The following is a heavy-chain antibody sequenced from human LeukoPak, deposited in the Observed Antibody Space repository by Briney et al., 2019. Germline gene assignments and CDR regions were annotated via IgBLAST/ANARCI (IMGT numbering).Heavy chain of an antibody. CDR1: GGTFSSYA. J-gene: IGHJ4*02. Sequence: SVKVSCKASGGTFSSYAISWVRQAPGQGLEWMGRIIPILGIANYAQKFQGRVTITADKSTSTAYMELSSLRSEDTAVYYCARLYDSSGYPDYWGQGTLVTVSS. V-gene: IGHV1-69*04. CDR2: IIPILGIA. D-gene: IGHD3-22*01. CDR3: ARLYDSSGYPDY.